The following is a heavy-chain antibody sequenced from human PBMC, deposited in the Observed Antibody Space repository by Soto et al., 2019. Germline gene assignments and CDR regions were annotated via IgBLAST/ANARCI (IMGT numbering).Heavy chain of an antibody. Sequence: QVQLQESGPGLVKPSGTLSLTCAVSSGSISSSNWWSWVRQPPGKGLEWIGEIYHSGSTNYNPSLKSRVTISVDKSKNQFSLKLSSVTAADTAVYYCARGAGYCSSTSCYLGWFDPWGQGTLVTVSS. CDR2: IYHSGST. V-gene: IGHV4-4*02. D-gene: IGHD2-2*01. CDR3: ARGAGYCSSTSCYLGWFDP. J-gene: IGHJ5*02. CDR1: SGSISSSNW.